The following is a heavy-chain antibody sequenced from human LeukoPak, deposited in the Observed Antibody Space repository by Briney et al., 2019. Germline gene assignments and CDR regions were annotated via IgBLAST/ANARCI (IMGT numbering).Heavy chain of an antibody. Sequence: GGSLRLSCAASGFTFSTYAMNWVRQASGKGLEWVSAISGSGGSTYSADSVKGRFTISLDNSKNTLSLQMNSLRAEDTAVYYCAKDPGPFGYWGQGPLVTVSS. J-gene: IGHJ4*02. V-gene: IGHV3-23*01. CDR1: GFTFSTYA. CDR3: AKDPGPFGY. CDR2: ISGSGGST.